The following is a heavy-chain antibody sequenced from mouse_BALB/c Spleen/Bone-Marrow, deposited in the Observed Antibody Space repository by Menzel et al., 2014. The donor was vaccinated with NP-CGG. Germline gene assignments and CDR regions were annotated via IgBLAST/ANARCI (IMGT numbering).Heavy chain of an antibody. V-gene: IGHV5-6-3*01. CDR1: GFTFSSYG. D-gene: IGHD2-1*01. Sequence: EVHLVESGGGLVQPGGSLKLSCAASGFTFSSYGMSWVRQTPDKRLELDASINSNGGSTYYPDSVKGRFTISRDNAKKTLSLQMSSLKSEDTAVYYCARGNYGNYVDYFDYWGQGTTLTVSS. CDR2: INSNGGST. CDR3: ARGNYGNYVDYFDY. J-gene: IGHJ2*01.